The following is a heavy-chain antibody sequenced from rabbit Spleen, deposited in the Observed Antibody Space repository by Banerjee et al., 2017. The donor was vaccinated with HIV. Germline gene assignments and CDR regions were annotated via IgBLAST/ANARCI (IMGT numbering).Heavy chain of an antibody. J-gene: IGHJ4*01. CDR1: GLDFSSSYW. CDR2: IGTSSGRT. CDR3: ARQIGAMNDL. Sequence: EEAGGGLVQPEGALTLTCTASGLDFSSSYWIHWVRQAPGKGLEWIAFIGTSSGRTYYASWAKGRFTISKTSSPTVTLQMTSLTAADTATYFCARQIGAMNDLWGPGTLVTVS. V-gene: IGHV1S45*01. D-gene: IGHD2-1*01.